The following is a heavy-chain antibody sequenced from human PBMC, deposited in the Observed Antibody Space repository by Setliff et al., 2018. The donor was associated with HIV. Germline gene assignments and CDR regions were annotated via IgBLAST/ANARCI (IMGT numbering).Heavy chain of an antibody. D-gene: IGHD3-3*01. CDR1: GYSFINYG. J-gene: IGHJ5*02. CDR2: MNPNNGNT. V-gene: IGHV1-8*02. Sequence: ASVKVSCKASGYSFINYGINWVRQATGQGLEWMGWMNPNNGNTGYAQKFQGRVTMTRNTSISTAYMELSSLRSEDTAVYYCAREGNFWRVFDPWGQGTLVTVSS. CDR3: AREGNFWRVFDP.